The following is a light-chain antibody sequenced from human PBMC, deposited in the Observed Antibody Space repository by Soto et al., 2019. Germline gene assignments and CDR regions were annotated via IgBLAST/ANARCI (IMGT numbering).Light chain of an antibody. CDR2: GAS. J-gene: IGKJ4*01. CDR1: QSVSSN. Sequence: EIVMTQSPATLSVSPGERATLSCRASQSVSSNLAWYQQKPGQAPRLLIYGASTRATGIPARFSGSGSGTEFTLTISSLQSEDFAVYYCQQRSLLFTFGGGTKV. CDR3: QQRSLLFT. V-gene: IGKV3-15*01.